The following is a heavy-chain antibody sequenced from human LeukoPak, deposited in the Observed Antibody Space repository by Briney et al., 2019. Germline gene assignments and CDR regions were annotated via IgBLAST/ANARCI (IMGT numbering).Heavy chain of an antibody. J-gene: IGHJ3*02. V-gene: IGHV3-7*01. CDR2: IKPDGDEK. CDR1: GFTFSTYC. Sequence: GGSLRLSCAASGFTFSTYCMTWLRQTPGKGLEWVANIKPDGDEKYYVDSVKGRFTISRDNAKNSLYLQMDSLTAEDTALYYCARDPYYYNSGSFAAFDIWGQGTMVTVSS. D-gene: IGHD3-10*01. CDR3: ARDPYYYNSGSFAAFDI.